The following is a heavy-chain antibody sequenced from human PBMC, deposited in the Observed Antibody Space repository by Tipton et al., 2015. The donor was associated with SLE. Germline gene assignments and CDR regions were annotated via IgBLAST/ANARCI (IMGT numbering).Heavy chain of an antibody. CDR3: AGVLGYCTGGVCYYYYGMDV. Sequence: TLSLTCAVYGASFSGYYWSWIRQPPGKGLEWIGEINHSGSTNYNPPPKSRVTISVDTSKNQFSLKLSSVTAADTAVYYCAGVLGYCTGGVCYYYYGMDVWGQGTTVTVSS. J-gene: IGHJ6*02. CDR1: GASFSGYY. D-gene: IGHD2-8*02. V-gene: IGHV4-34*01. CDR2: INHSGST.